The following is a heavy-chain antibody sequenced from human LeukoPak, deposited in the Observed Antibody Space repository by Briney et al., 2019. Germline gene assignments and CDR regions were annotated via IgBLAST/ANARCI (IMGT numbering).Heavy chain of an antibody. CDR3: ARGTASHSFDY. D-gene: IGHD2-21*02. J-gene: IGHJ4*02. V-gene: IGHV4-59*01. CDR2: IYYSGST. Sequence: SETLSLTCTVSGGSISGYYGSWIRQPPGKGLEWIAYIYYSGSTDYNPSLKSRVTTSVDTSKNQFSLKLSSVTTTDTAVYYCARGTASHSFDYWGQGNLVTVSS. CDR1: GGSISGYY.